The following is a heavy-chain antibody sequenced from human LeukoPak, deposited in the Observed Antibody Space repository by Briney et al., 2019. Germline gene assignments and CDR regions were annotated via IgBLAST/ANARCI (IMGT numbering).Heavy chain of an antibody. CDR1: GFTVSSNY. D-gene: IGHD5-24*01. V-gene: IGHV3-53*01. Sequence: GGSLRLSCAASGFTVSSNYMSWVRQAPGKGLEWVSVIYSGGSTYYADSVKGRFTISRDNSKNTLYHQMNSLRAEDTAVYYCARLEMATINPHFDYWGQGTLVTVSS. CDR3: ARLEMATINPHFDY. CDR2: IYSGGST. J-gene: IGHJ4*02.